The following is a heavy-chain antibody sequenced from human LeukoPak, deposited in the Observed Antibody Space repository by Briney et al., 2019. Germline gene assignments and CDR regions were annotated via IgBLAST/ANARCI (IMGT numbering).Heavy chain of an antibody. V-gene: IGHV3-23*01. Sequence: AGGSLRLSCAASGFTFSSYGMSWVRQAPGKGLEWVSAISGSGGSTYYADSVKGRFTIFRDNSKNTLYLQMNSLRAEDTAVYYCAKGLIRGYSYGPSDYWGQGTLVTVSS. D-gene: IGHD5-18*01. J-gene: IGHJ4*02. CDR1: GFTFSSYG. CDR3: AKGLIRGYSYGPSDY. CDR2: ISGSGGST.